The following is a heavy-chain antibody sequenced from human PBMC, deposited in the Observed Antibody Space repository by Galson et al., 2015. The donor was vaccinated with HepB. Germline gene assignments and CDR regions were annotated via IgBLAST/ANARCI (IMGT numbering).Heavy chain of an antibody. CDR3: AQCSIAAAGTDGAYYYYGMDV. CDR1: GFTVSSNY. V-gene: IGHV3-66*02. J-gene: IGHJ6*02. Sequence: SLRLSCAASGFTVSSNYMTWVRQAPGKGLEWVSVIYSDGSTYYGDSVKGRFIISRDKSKNTVYLQMNSLRAEDTAVYYCAQCSIAAAGTDGAYYYYGMDVWGQGTTVTVSS. D-gene: IGHD6-13*01. CDR2: IYSDGST.